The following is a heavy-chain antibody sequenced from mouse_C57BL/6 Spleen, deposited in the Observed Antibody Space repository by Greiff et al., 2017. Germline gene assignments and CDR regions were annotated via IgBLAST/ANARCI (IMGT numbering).Heavy chain of an antibody. CDR2: IYPRSGNT. V-gene: IGHV1-81*01. D-gene: IGHD2-5*01. CDR1: GYTFTSYG. J-gene: IGHJ4*01. CDR3: ARDSNYGNYYAMDY. Sequence: VQLQQSGAELARPGASVKLSCKASGYTFTSYGISWVKQRTGQGLEWIGEIYPRSGNTYYNEKFNGKATLTADKSSSTAYMELRSLTSEDSAVYFCARDSNYGNYYAMDYWGQGTSVTVSS.